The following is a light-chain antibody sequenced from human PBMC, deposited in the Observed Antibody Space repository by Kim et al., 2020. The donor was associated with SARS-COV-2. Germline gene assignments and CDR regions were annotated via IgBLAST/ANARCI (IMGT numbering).Light chain of an antibody. Sequence: SYELTQPLSVSVALGQTARITCGGNNIGSKNVHWYQQKPGQAPVLVIYRDSNRPSGIPERFSGSNSGNTATLTISRAQAGDEADYYCQVWDSSNVFVGGT. CDR2: RDS. V-gene: IGLV3-9*01. J-gene: IGLJ2*01. CDR1: NIGSKN. CDR3: QVWDSSNV.